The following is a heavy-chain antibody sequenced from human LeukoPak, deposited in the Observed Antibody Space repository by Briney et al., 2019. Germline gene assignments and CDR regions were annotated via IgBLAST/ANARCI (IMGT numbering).Heavy chain of an antibody. V-gene: IGHV4-59*01. CDR2: IYYSGST. CDR3: ARAYSSGWYALNYYYYMDV. Sequence: PSETLSLTCTVSGGSISSYYWSWIRQPPGKGLEWIGYIYYSGSTNYNPSLKSRVTISVDTSKNQFSLKLSSVTAADTAVYYCARAYSSGWYALNYYYYMDVWGKGTTVTISS. CDR1: GGSISSYY. D-gene: IGHD6-19*01. J-gene: IGHJ6*03.